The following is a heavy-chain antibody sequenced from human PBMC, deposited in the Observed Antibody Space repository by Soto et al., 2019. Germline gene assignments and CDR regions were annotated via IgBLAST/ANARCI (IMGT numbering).Heavy chain of an antibody. D-gene: IGHD3-22*01. CDR1: GGSISSYY. Sequence: SETLSLTCTVSGGSISSYYWSWIRQPPGKGLEWIGYIYYSGSTNYNPSLKSRVTISVDTSKNQFSLKLSSVTAADTAVYYCARVRGNYYDSSGYYSGEYYFDYWGLGTLVTVSS. CDR3: ARVRGNYYDSSGYYSGEYYFDY. V-gene: IGHV4-59*01. J-gene: IGHJ4*02. CDR2: IYYSGST.